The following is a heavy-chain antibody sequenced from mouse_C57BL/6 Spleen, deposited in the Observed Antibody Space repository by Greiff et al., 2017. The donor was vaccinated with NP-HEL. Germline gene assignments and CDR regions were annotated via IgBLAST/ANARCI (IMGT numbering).Heavy chain of an antibody. Sequence: SGPELVKPGASVKIPCKASGYTFTDYNMDWVKQSHGKSLEWIGDINPNNGGTIYNQKFKGKATLTVDKSSSTAYMELRSLTSEDTAVYYCARGDELLRSAWFAYWGQGTLVTVSA. J-gene: IGHJ3*01. CDR1: GYTFTDYN. CDR3: ARGDELLRSAWFAY. CDR2: INPNNGGT. D-gene: IGHD1-1*01. V-gene: IGHV1-18*01.